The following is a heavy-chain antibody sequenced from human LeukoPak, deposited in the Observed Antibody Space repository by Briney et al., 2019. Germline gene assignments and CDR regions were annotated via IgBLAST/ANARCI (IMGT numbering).Heavy chain of an antibody. CDR2: ISSSSSNI. D-gene: IGHD2-21*02. J-gene: IGHJ4*02. CDR3: AREMTAYSSSAIDY. V-gene: IGHV3-48*01. Sequence: GGSLRLSCAASGFTFSSYSMNCVRQAPGEGLEWVSYISSSSSNIYYADSVKGRFTISRDNAKNSLFLQMNSLRAEDTAVYYCAREMTAYSSSAIDYWGQGTLVTVSS. CDR1: GFTFSSYS.